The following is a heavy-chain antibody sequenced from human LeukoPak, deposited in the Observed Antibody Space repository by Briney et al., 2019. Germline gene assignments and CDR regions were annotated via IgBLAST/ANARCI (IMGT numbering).Heavy chain of an antibody. V-gene: IGHV4-4*07. J-gene: IGHJ4*02. CDR3: ASGYCSGGSRWREEDY. CDR1: GGSISSYY. Sequence: SETLSLTCTVSGGSISSYYWSWIRQPAGKGLEWIGRIYTSGSTNYNPSLKSRVTMSVDTSKNQFSLKLSSVTAADTAVYYCASGYCSGGSRWREEDYWGQGTLVTVSS. CDR2: IYTSGST. D-gene: IGHD2-15*01.